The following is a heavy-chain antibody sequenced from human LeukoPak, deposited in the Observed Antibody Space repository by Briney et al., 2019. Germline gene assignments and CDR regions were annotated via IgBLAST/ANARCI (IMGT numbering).Heavy chain of an antibody. V-gene: IGHV3-48*01. CDR2: ITSTSDII. J-gene: IGHJ6*02. CDR1: GFTFNSYS. CDR3: ARDAAGWAGSYYGMDV. Sequence: GGSLRLSCAASGFTFNSYSMEWVRQAPGKGLEWLSYITSTSDIIYYADSVKGRFTISRDNSKNTLYLQMNSLRAEDTAVYYCARDAAGWAGSYYGMDVWGQGTTVTVSS. D-gene: IGHD6-13*01.